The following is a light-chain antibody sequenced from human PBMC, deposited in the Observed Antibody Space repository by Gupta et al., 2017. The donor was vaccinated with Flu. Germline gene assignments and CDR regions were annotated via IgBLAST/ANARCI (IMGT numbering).Light chain of an antibody. V-gene: IGLV4-69*01. CDR1: SGHSSYA. CDR3: QTWGTGIRV. Sequence: QLVLTQSPSASASLGASVKLTCTLSSGHSSYAIAWHQQQPEKGTRYLMKLNSDGSHSKVDGIPDRFSGSSSGAERYLTISSLQSEDEAYYYCQTWGTGIRVFGGGTKLTVL. CDR2: LNSDGSH. J-gene: IGLJ3*02.